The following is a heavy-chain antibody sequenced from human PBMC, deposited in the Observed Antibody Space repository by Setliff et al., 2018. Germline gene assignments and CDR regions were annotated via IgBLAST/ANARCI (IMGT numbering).Heavy chain of an antibody. V-gene: IGHV4-59*01. J-gene: IGHJ4*02. CDR3: ARNGGSALLDY. CDR2: IYYSGIT. CDR1: GGSISTYY. D-gene: IGHD3-10*01. Sequence: SETLSLTCTVSGGSISTYYWNWIRQSPGKGLEWIAYIYYSGITDYNPSLKSRVTISVDTSKNQFSLKLSSVAAADTAVYYCARNGGSALLDYWGQGTLVTVSS.